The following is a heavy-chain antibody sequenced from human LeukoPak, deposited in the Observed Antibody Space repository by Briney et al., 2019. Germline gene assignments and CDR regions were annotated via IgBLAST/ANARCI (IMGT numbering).Heavy chain of an antibody. V-gene: IGHV3-74*01. CDR2: INSDGSST. D-gene: IGHD5-12*01. Sequence: GGSLRLSCAASGFTFSSYWMHWVRQAPGKGLVWVSSINSDGSSTNYADSVKGRFTISRDNAKNTLDLQMNSLRAEDTAVYYCARGPSGYHNTGGQGTLVTVSS. J-gene: IGHJ4*02. CDR1: GFTFSSYW. CDR3: ARGPSGYHNT.